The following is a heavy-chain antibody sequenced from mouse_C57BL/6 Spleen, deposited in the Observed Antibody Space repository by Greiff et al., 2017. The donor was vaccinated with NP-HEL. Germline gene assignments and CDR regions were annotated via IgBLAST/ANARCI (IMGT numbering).Heavy chain of an antibody. CDR3: ARFGITTGYYYAMDY. V-gene: IGHV1-49*01. J-gene: IGHJ4*01. D-gene: IGHD2-4*01. CDR2: FTMYSDAT. CDR1: YFAFMASA. Sequence: LQQSGAELVRPGSSVKLSCKASYFAFMASAMHWVKQRPGHGLEWIGSFTMYSDATEYSENFKGKATLTANTSSCTAYMELSSLTSEGSAVYDCARFGITTGYYYAMDYWGQGTSVTVS.